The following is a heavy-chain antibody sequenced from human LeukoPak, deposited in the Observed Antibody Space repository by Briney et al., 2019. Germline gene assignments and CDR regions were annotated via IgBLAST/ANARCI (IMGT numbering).Heavy chain of an antibody. D-gene: IGHD1-26*01. CDR3: ARDSMEGNYYQLYAFDL. J-gene: IGHJ3*01. Sequence: PSDTLSLTCTVSRGSASSHYWSWIRGPPGKGLEWIGDIYDTGSTNHNPSLKSRVTISVDTSENQFSLRLSSVTAADRAVYYCARDSMEGNYYQLYAFDLWGEGTMVTVSS. V-gene: IGHV4-59*02. CDR1: RGSASSHY. CDR2: IYDTGST.